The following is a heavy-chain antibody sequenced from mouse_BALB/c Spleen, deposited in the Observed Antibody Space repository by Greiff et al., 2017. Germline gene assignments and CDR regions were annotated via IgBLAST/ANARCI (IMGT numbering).Heavy chain of an antibody. CDR3: AKDGKGYYYAMRY. V-gene: IGHV5-12-1*01. Sequence: EVMLVESGGGLVKPGGSLKLSCAASGFAFSSYDMSWVRQTPEKRLEWVAYISSGGGSTYYPDTVKGRFTISRDNAKNTLYLQMSSLKSEDTAMYYCAKDGKGYYYAMRYRGQEAADTVSS. J-gene: IGHJ4*01. D-gene: IGHD2-1*01. CDR2: ISSGGGST. CDR1: GFAFSSYD.